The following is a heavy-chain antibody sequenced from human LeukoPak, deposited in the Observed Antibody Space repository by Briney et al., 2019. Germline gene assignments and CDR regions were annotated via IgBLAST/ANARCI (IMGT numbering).Heavy chain of an antibody. CDR2: ISGSDGST. V-gene: IGHV3-23*01. Sequence: GGTLRLSCAASGFTFSNYAMTWVRQAPGKGLEWVSDISGSDGSTYYADSVKGRFTISRDNAKNSLYLQTNSLRAEDTAVYYCARDNGLDYWGQGTLVTVSS. CDR1: GFTFSNYA. J-gene: IGHJ4*02. CDR3: ARDNGLDY.